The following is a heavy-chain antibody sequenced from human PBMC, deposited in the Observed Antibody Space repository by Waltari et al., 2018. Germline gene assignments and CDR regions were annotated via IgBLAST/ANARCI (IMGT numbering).Heavy chain of an antibody. D-gene: IGHD2-8*01. CDR2: IYYSGST. CDR3: ARLYDAFDI. V-gene: IGHV4-59*08. Sequence: QVQLQESGPGLVKPSETLSLTCTVSGGSISSYYWSWIRQPPGKGLEWIGYIYYSGSTNHNPSLKSRVTISVDTSKNQFSLKLSSVTAADTAVYYCARLYDAFDIWGQGTMVTVSS. CDR1: GGSISSYY. J-gene: IGHJ3*02.